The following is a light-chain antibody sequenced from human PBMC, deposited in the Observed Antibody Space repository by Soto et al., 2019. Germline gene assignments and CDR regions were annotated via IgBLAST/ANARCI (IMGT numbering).Light chain of an antibody. CDR2: EVS. J-gene: IGLJ1*01. CDR1: SSDIGGYKH. V-gene: IGLV2-14*01. CDR3: SSYTTSSTQV. Sequence: QSALTQPASVSGSPGQSITISCTGTSSDIGGYKHVSWYQQHPGKAPKLMIYEVSNQPSGVSNRFSGSKSGNTASLTISGLQAEDEADYYCSSYTTSSTQVFGTGTKVTVL.